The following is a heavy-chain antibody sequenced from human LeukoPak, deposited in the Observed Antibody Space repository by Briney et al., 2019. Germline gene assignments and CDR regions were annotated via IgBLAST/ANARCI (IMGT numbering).Heavy chain of an antibody. CDR2: IGWNGGSI. CDR3: AKSGLRDYYYCTDV. D-gene: IGHD3-10*01. J-gene: IGHJ6*03. CDR1: GFTFDEYA. Sequence: GGSLRLSCAASGFTFDEYAMHWVRHAPGKGLEWVSGIGWNGGSISYADSVKGRFTISRDNAKNSLYLQMNSLRAEDTALYYCAKSGLRDYYYCTDVWGKGTTVTVSS. V-gene: IGHV3-9*01.